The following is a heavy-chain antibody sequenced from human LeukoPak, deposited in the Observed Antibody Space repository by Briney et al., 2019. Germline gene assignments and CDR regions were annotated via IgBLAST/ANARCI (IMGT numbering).Heavy chain of an antibody. D-gene: IGHD3-10*01. CDR2: IKEDGSEK. CDR3: ARIRFGESYAPKSYYYYYMDV. J-gene: IGHJ6*03. CDR1: GFTLSSYW. V-gene: IGHV3-7*01. Sequence: GGSLRLSCAASGFTLSSYWMSWVRQAPGKGLEWVAHIKEDGSEKYYVESVKGRFTISRDNAKNSLYLQMNRLRLEDTAVYYCARIRFGESYAPKSYYYYYMDVWGRGTTVTISS.